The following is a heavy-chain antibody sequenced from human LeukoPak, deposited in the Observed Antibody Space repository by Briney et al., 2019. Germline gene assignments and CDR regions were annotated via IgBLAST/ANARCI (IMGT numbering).Heavy chain of an antibody. V-gene: IGHV4-34*01. CDR2: INHSGST. CDR3: AQSIVGATRWFDP. J-gene: IGHJ5*02. CDR1: GGSFSGYY. Sequence: PSETLSLTCAVYGGSFSGYYWSWIRQPPGKGLEWIGEINHSGSTNYNPSLKSRVTISVDTSKNQFSLKLSSVTAADTAVYYCAQSIVGATRWFDPWGQGTLVTVSS. D-gene: IGHD1-26*01.